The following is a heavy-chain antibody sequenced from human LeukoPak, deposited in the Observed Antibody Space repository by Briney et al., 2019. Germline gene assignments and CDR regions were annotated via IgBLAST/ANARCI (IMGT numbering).Heavy chain of an antibody. D-gene: IGHD3-3*01. CDR2: IYYSGST. CDR3: ARRYYDFWSGYSRGGPDAFDI. CDR1: GGSISSYY. V-gene: IGHV4-59*08. Sequence: SETLSLTCTVSGGSISSYYSSWIRQPPGKGLEWIGYIYYSGSTNYNPSLKSRVTISVDTSKNQFSLKLSSVTAADTAVYYCARRYYDFWSGYSRGGPDAFDIWGQGTMVTVSS. J-gene: IGHJ3*02.